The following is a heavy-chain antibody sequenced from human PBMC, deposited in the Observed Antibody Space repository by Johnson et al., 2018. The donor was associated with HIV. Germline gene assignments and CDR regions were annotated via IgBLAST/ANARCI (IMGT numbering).Heavy chain of an antibody. CDR3: NTDAFDI. Sequence: VQLVESGGGLVQPGGSLRLSCAASGFTFSSYAMHWVRQPPGKGLEYVSAISRNCGSTYYENSVKCRFTISRDNSKNTLYLQMVSLIAEDMAVYYCNTDAFDIWGQGTMVTVSS. CDR2: ISRNCGST. V-gene: IGHV3-64*01. CDR1: GFTFSSYA. J-gene: IGHJ3*02.